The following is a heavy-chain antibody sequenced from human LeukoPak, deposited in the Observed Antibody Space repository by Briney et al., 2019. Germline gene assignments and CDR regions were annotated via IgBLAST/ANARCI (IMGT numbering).Heavy chain of an antibody. Sequence: KPGGSLRLSCAASGFTFNNAWMNWVRQAPGKGLGWVGRIKSKNVGGTTDYAAPVKGRFTISRDDSKNTVYLQMNSLKIEDTAVYYCTSHAAFDPWGQGTLVTVSS. CDR3: TSHAAFDP. CDR1: GFTFNNAW. CDR2: IKSKNVGGTT. J-gene: IGHJ5*02. V-gene: IGHV3-15*01.